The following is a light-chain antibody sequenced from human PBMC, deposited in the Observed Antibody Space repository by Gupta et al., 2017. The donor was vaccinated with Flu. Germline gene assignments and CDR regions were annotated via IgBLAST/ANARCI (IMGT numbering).Light chain of an antibody. J-gene: IGLJ2*01. CDR1: KLGDEY. Sequence: SYEPTQPPSVSVSPGQTASITCSGDKLGDEYACWYQQKPGQSPVLVIYQNNKRPSGIPERFSGSNSGNTATLTISGTQALDEADYYCQAWDSSTAVFGGGTKLTVL. CDR2: QNN. V-gene: IGLV3-1*01. CDR3: QAWDSSTAV.